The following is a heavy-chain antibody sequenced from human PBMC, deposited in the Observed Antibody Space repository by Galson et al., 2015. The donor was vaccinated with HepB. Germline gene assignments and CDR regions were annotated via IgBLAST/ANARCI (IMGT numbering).Heavy chain of an antibody. J-gene: IGHJ3*02. V-gene: IGHV3-15*01. CDR2: IKSNIDGGTT. CDR3: ATDVPLTGGGALNI. Sequence: SLRLSCAASGLTFNHLWMVWVRQAPGQGLEWVGRIKSNIDGGTTDYAAPVKGRLSISRDDSKNTLYLQMNSLETEDTAVYYCATDVPLTGGGALNIWGQGTMVTVSS. D-gene: IGHD3-16*01. CDR1: GLTFNHLW.